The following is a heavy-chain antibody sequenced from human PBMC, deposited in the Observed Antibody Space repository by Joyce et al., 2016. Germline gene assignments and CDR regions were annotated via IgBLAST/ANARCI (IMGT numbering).Heavy chain of an antibody. CDR1: GLTFSSYA. J-gene: IGHJ4*02. CDR3: AKEGIREVTAIAIDY. D-gene: IGHD2-21*02. Sequence: EVQLLESGGGLVQPGGSLRLSCAASGLTFSSYAMSWVRQAPGKGLEWGSIISGSGDSTYYADSVKGRFTISRDKSKNTLYLQMNSLRAEDTAIYYCAKEGIREVTAIAIDYWGQGTLVTVSS. V-gene: IGHV3-23*01. CDR2: ISGSGDST.